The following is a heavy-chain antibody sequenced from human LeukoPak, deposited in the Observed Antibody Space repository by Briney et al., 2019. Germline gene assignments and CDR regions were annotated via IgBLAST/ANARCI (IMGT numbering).Heavy chain of an antibody. V-gene: IGHV1-18*01. J-gene: IGHJ4*01. CDR2: ISPYNGDT. CDR3: AIGRGAGLFDH. CDR1: GYHLSSYR. Sequence: GASVKVSCKASGYHLSSYRVNWLRQAPGQGPEWMGWISPYNGDTNYAQNLQDRATMTTDTSTSTVYMELRSLKSDDSAVYYCAIGRGAGLFDHWGQGTLVTVAS. D-gene: IGHD1-26*01.